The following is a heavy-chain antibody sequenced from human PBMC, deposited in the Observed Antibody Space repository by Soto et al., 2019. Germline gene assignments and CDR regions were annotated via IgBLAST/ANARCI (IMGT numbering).Heavy chain of an antibody. CDR1: GFTFSSYS. CDR3: AKDFRNTLLWFGIPGDV. CDR2: ISSSSSYI. Sequence: GGSLRLSCAASGFTFSSYSMNWVRQAPGKGLEWVSSISSSSSYIYYADSVKGRFTISRDNAKNTLYLQMNSLRAEDTAVYYCAKDFRNTLLWFGIPGDVWGQGTTVTVSS. J-gene: IGHJ6*02. V-gene: IGHV3-21*01. D-gene: IGHD3-10*01.